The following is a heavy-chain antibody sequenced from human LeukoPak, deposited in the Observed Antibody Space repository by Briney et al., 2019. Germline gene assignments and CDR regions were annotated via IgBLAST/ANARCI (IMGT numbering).Heavy chain of an antibody. CDR3: AKDNYYDSSGYLDY. D-gene: IGHD3-22*01. CDR1: GFTFDDYG. V-gene: IGHV3-20*04. Sequence: GGSLRLSCAASGFTFDDYGMSWVRQAPGKGLEWVSGINWNGGSTGYADSVKGRFTISRDNAKNSLYLQMNSLRAEDMALYYCAKDNYYDSSGYLDYWGQGTLVTVSS. CDR2: INWNGGST. J-gene: IGHJ4*02.